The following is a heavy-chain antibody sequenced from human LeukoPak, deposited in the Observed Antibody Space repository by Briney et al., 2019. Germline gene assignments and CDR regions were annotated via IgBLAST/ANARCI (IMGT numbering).Heavy chain of an antibody. Sequence: PGGSLRLSCAASGFTFSTYWMHWVRQGPGKGLVWVSRINPDGSGTSHADSVKGRFTISRDNAKNSLYLQMNSLRAEDTAVYYCAREGVLLGELSSYWYLDLWGRGTLVSVSS. CDR1: GFTFSTYW. CDR3: AREGVLLGELSSYWYLDL. J-gene: IGHJ2*01. CDR2: INPDGSGT. V-gene: IGHV3-74*01. D-gene: IGHD3-10*01.